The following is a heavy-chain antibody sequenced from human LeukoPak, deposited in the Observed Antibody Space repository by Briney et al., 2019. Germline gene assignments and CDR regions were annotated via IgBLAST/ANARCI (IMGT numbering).Heavy chain of an antibody. Sequence: PGGSLRLSCAASGFTFSSYGMHWVRQAPGKGLEWVAVIWYDGSNKYYADSVKGRFTISRDNSKNTLYLQMNSLRAEDTAVYYCAREEVGYTYAGSFQHWGQGTLVTVSS. J-gene: IGHJ1*01. D-gene: IGHD5-24*01. V-gene: IGHV3-33*08. CDR2: IWYDGSNK. CDR1: GFTFSSYG. CDR3: AREEVGYTYAGSFQH.